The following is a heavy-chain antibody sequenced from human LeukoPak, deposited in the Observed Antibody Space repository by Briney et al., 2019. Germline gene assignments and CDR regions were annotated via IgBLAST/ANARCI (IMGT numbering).Heavy chain of an antibody. CDR3: ARGGGGTYYDILTGYYAPLDY. CDR1: GYTFTGYY. V-gene: IGHV1-2*04. Sequence: ASVKVSRKASGYTFTGYYMHWVRQAPGQGLEWMGWIDPNSGGTNYAQKFQGWVTMTRDTSISTAYMELSRLRSDDTAVYYCARGGGGTYYDILTGYYAPLDYWGQGTLVTVSS. J-gene: IGHJ4*02. D-gene: IGHD3-9*01. CDR2: IDPNSGGT.